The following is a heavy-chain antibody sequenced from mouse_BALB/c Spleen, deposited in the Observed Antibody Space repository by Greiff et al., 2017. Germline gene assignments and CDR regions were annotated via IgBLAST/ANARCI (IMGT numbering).Heavy chain of an antibody. Sequence: EVMLVESGPSLVKPSQTLSLTCSVTGDSITSGYWNWIRKFPGNKLEYMGYISYSGSTYYNPSLKSRISITRDTSKNQYYLQLNSVTTEDTATYYCARWGYDGYYYAMDYWGQGTSVTVSS. CDR2: ISYSGST. CDR1: GDSITSGY. J-gene: IGHJ4*01. V-gene: IGHV3-8*02. D-gene: IGHD2-14*01. CDR3: ARWGYDGYYYAMDY.